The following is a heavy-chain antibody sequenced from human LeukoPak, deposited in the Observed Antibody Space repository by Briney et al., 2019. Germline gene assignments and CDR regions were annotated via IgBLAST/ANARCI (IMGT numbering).Heavy chain of an antibody. Sequence: GASVKVSCKASGYTFTSYYMHWVRQAPGQGLEWMGIINPSGGSTSYAQKFQGRVTMTEDTSTDTAYMELSSLRSEDTAVYYCATDNAFMVRGVPYYYYGMDVWGQGTTVTVSS. CDR2: INPSGGST. CDR3: ATDNAFMVRGVPYYYYGMDV. J-gene: IGHJ6*02. D-gene: IGHD3-10*01. V-gene: IGHV1-46*01. CDR1: GYTFTSYY.